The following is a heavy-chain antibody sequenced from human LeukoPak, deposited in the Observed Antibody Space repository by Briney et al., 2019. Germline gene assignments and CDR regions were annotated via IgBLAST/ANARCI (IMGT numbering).Heavy chain of an antibody. CDR2: ISPYGT. CDR1: GFTFSTLT. Sequence: GGSLRLSCAASGFTFSTLTMSWVRQTPGRGLEWVSSISPYGTYYAESVKGRFTISRDNAKSTLHLQMNSLRSEDTAVYYCARVHREWNLPDAFDIWGQGTMVTVSS. CDR3: ARVHREWNLPDAFDI. J-gene: IGHJ3*02. V-gene: IGHV3-23*01. D-gene: IGHD1-1*01.